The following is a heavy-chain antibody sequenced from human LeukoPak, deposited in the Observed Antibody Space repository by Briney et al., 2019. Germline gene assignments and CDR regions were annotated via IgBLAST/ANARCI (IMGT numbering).Heavy chain of an antibody. D-gene: IGHD1-26*01. Sequence: GGSLRLSCAASGFTFSTYAMSWVRQAPGKGLEWVSTITSSGGSTYYADSVKGRFTISRDNAKNTLYLQMNSLRAEDTAVYYCAKDGGSHGYWGQGTLVTVS. V-gene: IGHV3-23*01. CDR3: AKDGGSHGY. J-gene: IGHJ4*02. CDR2: ITSSGGST. CDR1: GFTFSTYA.